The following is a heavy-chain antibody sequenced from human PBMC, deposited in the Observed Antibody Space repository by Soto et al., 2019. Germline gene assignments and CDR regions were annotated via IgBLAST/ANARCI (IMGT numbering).Heavy chain of an antibody. CDR2: ISTFNGKT. CDR3: ARHRSGWGGDAHDI. D-gene: IGHD6-19*01. CDR1: GYTFTNYG. V-gene: IGHV1-18*04. Sequence: QVQLVQSGAEVKRPGASVKVSCKASGYTFTNYGLSWVRQAPGQGLEWMGWISTFNGKTNYVRSFQGRITMTTDTSTNTAYMELRGLISDDTALYYCARHRSGWGGDAHDIWGPGTKVTVS. J-gene: IGHJ3*02.